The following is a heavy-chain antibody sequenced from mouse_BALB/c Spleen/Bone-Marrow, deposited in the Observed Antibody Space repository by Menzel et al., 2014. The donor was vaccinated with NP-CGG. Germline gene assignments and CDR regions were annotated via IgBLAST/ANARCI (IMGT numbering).Heavy chain of an antibody. J-gene: IGHJ2*01. CDR2: IRNKANGYTT. Sequence: EVKLVESGGGLVQPGGSLRLSCAPSGFTFTDYYMNWVRQPPGKALEWLGFIRNKANGYTTEYSASVKGRFTISRDNSQSILYLQMNTLRAEDSATYYCARDIGRLLSDFWGQGTTLTVSS. CDR1: GFTFTDYY. CDR3: ARDIGRLLSDF. D-gene: IGHD1-2*01. V-gene: IGHV7-3*02.